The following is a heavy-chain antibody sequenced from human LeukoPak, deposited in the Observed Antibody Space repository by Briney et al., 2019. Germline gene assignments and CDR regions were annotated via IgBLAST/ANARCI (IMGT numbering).Heavy chain of an antibody. CDR1: GFTFSSYS. D-gene: IGHD3-3*01. J-gene: IGHJ4*02. CDR3: ARTYYDFWSGYYSHEGNPLDY. Sequence: GGSLRLSCAASGFTFSSYSMNWVRQAPGKGLEWVSDISSSSSNIYYADSVKGRFTISRDNAKNSLYLEMNSLRAEDTAVYYCARTYYDFWSGYYSHEGNPLDYWGQGTLVTVSS. V-gene: IGHV3-48*01. CDR2: ISSSSSNI.